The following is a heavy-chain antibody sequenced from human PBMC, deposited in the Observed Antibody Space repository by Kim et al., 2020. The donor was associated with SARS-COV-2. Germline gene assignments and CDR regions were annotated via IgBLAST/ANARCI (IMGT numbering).Heavy chain of an antibody. D-gene: IGHD1-26*01. CDR3: ASTNYYSVSFDY. V-gene: IGHV4-31*03. CDR1: GGSISSGSYY. CDR2: IYYSGST. Sequence: SETLSLTCTVSGGSISSGSYYWSWIRQHPGKGLEWIGYIYYSGSTYYNPSLKSRVTISVDTSKNQFSLKLSSVSAADTAVYYCASTNYYSVSFDYWGQGTLVTVSS. J-gene: IGHJ4*02.